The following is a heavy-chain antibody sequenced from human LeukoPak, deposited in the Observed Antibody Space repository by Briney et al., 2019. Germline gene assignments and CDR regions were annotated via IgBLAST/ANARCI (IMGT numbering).Heavy chain of an antibody. CDR2: IGAYNGNT. V-gene: IGHV1-18*01. CDR1: GYTFTSYG. J-gene: IGHJ5*02. Sequence: ASVKVSCKASGYTFTSYGISWVRQAPGQGLEWMGWIGAYNGNTNYAQKLQGRVTMTTDTSTSTAYMELRSLRSDDTAVYYCAREGIAAADYNWFDPWGQGTLVTVSS. CDR3: AREGIAAADYNWFDP. D-gene: IGHD6-13*01.